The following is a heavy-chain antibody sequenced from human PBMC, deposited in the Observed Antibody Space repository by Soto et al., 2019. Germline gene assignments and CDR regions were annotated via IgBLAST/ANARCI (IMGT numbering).Heavy chain of an antibody. Sequence: EVQLLESGGGLVQPGGSLTLSCAASGFTFRDHAMTWVRQAPGQGLEYVSSITNTGGHTFYADSVKGRFTISRDNSKNTLYLQMNSLTAEDTALYYCVKYVLDRGAGSWGQGTLVAVSS. CDR1: GFTFRDHA. CDR3: VKYVLDRGAGS. CDR2: ITNTGGHT. V-gene: IGHV3-23*01. J-gene: IGHJ5*02. D-gene: IGHD3-10*01.